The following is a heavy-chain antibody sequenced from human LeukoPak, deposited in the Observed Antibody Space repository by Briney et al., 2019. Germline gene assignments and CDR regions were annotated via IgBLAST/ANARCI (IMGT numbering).Heavy chain of an antibody. J-gene: IGHJ4*02. V-gene: IGHV3-30*04. CDR2: ILYDGSSQ. Sequence: PGGSLRLSCAASGFTFSTNSMNWVRQAPGKGLEWVAVILYDGSSQYYTDSVKGRFTISRDNSRNTLYLQMNSLEVEDTAVYYCARDFRDYRDYVAYFDSWGQGTLVTVSS. D-gene: IGHD4-17*01. CDR3: ARDFRDYRDYVAYFDS. CDR1: GFTFSTNS.